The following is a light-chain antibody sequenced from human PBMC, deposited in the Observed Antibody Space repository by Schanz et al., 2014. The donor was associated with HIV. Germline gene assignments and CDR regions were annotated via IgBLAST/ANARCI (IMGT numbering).Light chain of an antibody. CDR2: DVN. CDR3: SSYTSSSTWV. V-gene: IGLV2-14*03. J-gene: IGLJ3*02. CDR1: SSDIGDDNY. Sequence: QSVLTQPASVSGSPGQSITLSCAGSSSDIGDDNYVSWYQQHAGAAPKLIIYDVNERPSGVSHRFSASKSGNTAFLTISGLQAEDEADYYCSSYTSSSTWVFGGGTKLTVL.